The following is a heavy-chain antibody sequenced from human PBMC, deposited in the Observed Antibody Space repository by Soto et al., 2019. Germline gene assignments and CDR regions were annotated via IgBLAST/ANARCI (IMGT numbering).Heavy chain of an antibody. D-gene: IGHD2-21*02. Sequence: KPSETLSLTCTVSGGSVTSGNYYWSWIRQPPGKGLEWIGHIYYSGSTNYNPSLKSRVTISVDASKNQFSLKLSSVTAADTAIYYCARGPVVTPLVDYWGQGTLVTVSS. V-gene: IGHV4-61*01. CDR3: ARGPVVTPLVDY. CDR1: GGSVTSGNYY. CDR2: IYYSGST. J-gene: IGHJ4*02.